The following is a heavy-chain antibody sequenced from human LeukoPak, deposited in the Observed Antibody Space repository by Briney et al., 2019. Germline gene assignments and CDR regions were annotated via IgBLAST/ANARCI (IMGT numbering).Heavy chain of an antibody. CDR3: SGSYYGVSRRDY. J-gene: IGHJ4*02. CDR2: IKEDGSEV. Sequence: GGSLRLSCEASGFTFSAYWMSWVRQAPGKGLEWVANIKEDGSEVYYVDSVKGRFTISRDNAKNSLYLQMNSLRAEDTAVYYCSGSYYGVSRRDYWGQGTLVTVSS. V-gene: IGHV3-7*01. D-gene: IGHD1-26*01. CDR1: GFTFSAYW.